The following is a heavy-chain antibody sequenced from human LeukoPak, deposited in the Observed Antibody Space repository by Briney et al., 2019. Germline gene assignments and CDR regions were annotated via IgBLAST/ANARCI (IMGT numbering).Heavy chain of an antibody. CDR1: GGSISSYY. J-gene: IGHJ4*02. V-gene: IGHV4-59*01. CDR3: ARVDTAILPYFDY. CDR2: IYYSGST. Sequence: SETLSLTCTVSGGSISSYYWSWIRQPPGKGLEWIGYIYYSGSTNYNPSLKSRVTISVDTSKNQFSLKLSSVTAADPAGYYCARVDTAILPYFDYWGQGTLVTVSS. D-gene: IGHD5-18*01.